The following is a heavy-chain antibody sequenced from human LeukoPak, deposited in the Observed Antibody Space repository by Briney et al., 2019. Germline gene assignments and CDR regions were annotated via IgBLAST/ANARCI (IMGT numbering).Heavy chain of an antibody. CDR3: ARGSGWQLLDFDY. D-gene: IGHD2-15*01. CDR2: INHSGST. J-gene: IGHJ4*02. CDR1: GGSSSGYY. V-gene: IGHV4-34*01. Sequence: SETLSLTCAVYGGSSSGYYWSWIRQPPGKGLEWIGEINHSGSTNYNPSLKSRVTISVDTSKNQFSLKLSSVTAADTAVYYCARGSGWQLLDFDYWGQGTLVTVSS.